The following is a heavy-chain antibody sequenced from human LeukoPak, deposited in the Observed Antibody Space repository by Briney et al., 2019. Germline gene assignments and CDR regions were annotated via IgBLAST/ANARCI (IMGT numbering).Heavy chain of an antibody. CDR3: ARVDPYGGISQGALDV. CDR1: GFTFDDYA. D-gene: IGHD4/OR15-4a*01. CDR2: ISDNSYWI. V-gene: IGHV3-21*01. J-gene: IGHJ3*01. Sequence: MAGGSLRLSCAASGFTFDDYAMHWVWQAPGKGLEWVSSISDNSYWIYYAASVEGRFIISRDNAKNSLYLQMRSLRADDTAVYYCARVDPYGGISQGALDVWGQGTMVIVSS.